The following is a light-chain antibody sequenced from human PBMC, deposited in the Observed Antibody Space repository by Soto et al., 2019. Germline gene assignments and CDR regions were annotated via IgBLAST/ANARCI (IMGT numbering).Light chain of an antibody. Sequence: QSALTQPRSVSGSPGQSVTISCSGTSSDLGAYNFVSWYQHHPGRAPKLMIYDVTLRPSGVPYRFSGSKSRNTASLTISGLQAEDEADYYFCSYAGSLTWGFGGATKVT. CDR1: SSDLGAYNF. J-gene: IGLJ3*02. CDR3: CSYAGSLTWG. CDR2: DVT. V-gene: IGLV2-11*01.